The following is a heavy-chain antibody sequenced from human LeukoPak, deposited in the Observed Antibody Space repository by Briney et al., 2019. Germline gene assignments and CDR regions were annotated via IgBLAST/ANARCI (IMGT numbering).Heavy chain of an antibody. CDR3: ARGYCSSDSCYSIVY. CDR2: INGGNGNT. V-gene: IGHV1-3*01. D-gene: IGHD2-15*01. J-gene: IGHJ4*02. CDR1: GYTFTNYA. Sequence: ASVKVSCKASGYTFTNYAIHWVRQAPGQRLEWMAWINGGNGNTNHAQKFQGRVTITRDTSASTADMELSSLRSEDTAVYYCARGYCSSDSCYSIVYWGQGTLVTVSS.